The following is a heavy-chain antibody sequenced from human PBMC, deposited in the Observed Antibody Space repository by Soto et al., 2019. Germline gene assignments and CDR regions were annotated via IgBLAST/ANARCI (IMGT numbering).Heavy chain of an antibody. CDR2: ISYDGSNK. CDR1: GFTFSSYA. V-gene: IGHV3-30-3*01. CDR3: ARDLGWLDPYYGMDV. Sequence: SLRLSCAASGFTFSSYAMHWVRQAPGKGLEWVAVISYDGSNKYYADSVKGRFTISRDNSKNTLYLQMNSLRAEDTAVYYCARDLGWLDPYYGMDVWGQGTTVTVSS. D-gene: IGHD6-19*01. J-gene: IGHJ6*02.